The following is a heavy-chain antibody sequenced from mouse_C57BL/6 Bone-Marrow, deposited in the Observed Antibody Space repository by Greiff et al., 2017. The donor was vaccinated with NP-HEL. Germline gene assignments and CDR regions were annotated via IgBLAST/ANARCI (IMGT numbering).Heavy chain of an antibody. CDR3: AVDVYYYTYFDY. CDR2: IDPSDSYT. V-gene: IGHV1-69*01. CDR1: GYTFTSYW. J-gene: IGHJ2*01. Sequence: VQLQQPGAELVMPGASVKLSCKASGYTFTSYWMHWVKQRPGQGLEWIGEIDPSDSYTNYNQKFKGKSTLTVDKSSSTAYMQLSSLTSEDSAVYYGAVDVYYYTYFDYWCQGTTLTVSS. D-gene: IGHD1-1*01.